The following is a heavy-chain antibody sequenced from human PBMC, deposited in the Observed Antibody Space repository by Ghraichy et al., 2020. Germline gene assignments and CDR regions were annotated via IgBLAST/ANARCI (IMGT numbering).Heavy chain of an antibody. D-gene: IGHD3-3*01. Sequence: SQTLSLTCTVSGGSISSYYWSWIRQPPGKGLGWIGYIYYSGSTNYNPSLTSRVTISVDTSKNQFSLKLSSVPAADTAVYYCAREKEDFWSDRGDGWFDPWGHGTLVTVSS. V-gene: IGHV4-59*01. CDR2: IYYSGST. CDR1: GGSISSYY. J-gene: IGHJ5*02. CDR3: AREKEDFWSDRGDGWFDP.